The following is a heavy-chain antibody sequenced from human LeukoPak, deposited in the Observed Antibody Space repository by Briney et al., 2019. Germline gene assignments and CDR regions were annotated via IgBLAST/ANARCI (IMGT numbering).Heavy chain of an antibody. V-gene: IGHV4-59*08. D-gene: IGHD6-13*01. CDR3: ARHYGAAAGTYFDY. J-gene: IGHJ4*02. CDR2: IYYSGST. CDR1: GGSISSYC. Sequence: SETLSLTCTVSGGSISSYCWSWIRQPPGKGLEWIGYIYYSGSTNYNPSLKSRVTISVDTSKNQFSLKLSSVTAADTAVYYCARHYGAAAGTYFDYWGQGTLVTVSS.